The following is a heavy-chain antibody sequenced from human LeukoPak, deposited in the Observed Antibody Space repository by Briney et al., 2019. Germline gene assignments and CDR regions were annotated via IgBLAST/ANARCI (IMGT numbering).Heavy chain of an antibody. J-gene: IGHJ4*02. D-gene: IGHD5-18*01. CDR2: IYYSGST. CDR1: GGSISSGGYY. CDR3: AKDRQLWFLYYFDY. V-gene: IGHV4-31*03. Sequence: TLSLTCTVSGGSISSGGYYWSWIRQHPGKGLEWIGYIYYSGSTYYNPSLKSRVTISVDTSKNQFSLKLSSVTAEDTAVYYCAKDRQLWFLYYFDYWGQGTLVTVSS.